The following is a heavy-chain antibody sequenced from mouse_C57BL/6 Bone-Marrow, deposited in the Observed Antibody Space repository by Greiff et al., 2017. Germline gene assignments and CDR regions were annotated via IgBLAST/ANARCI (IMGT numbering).Heavy chain of an antibody. CDR1: GFNIKDYY. CDR3: TTIYYDCDGWYFDV. Sequence: EVQRVESGAELVRPGASVKLSCTASGFNIKDYYMHWVKQRPEQGLEWIGRIDPEDGVTEYAPTFPGKATMTADTSSNTAYLQLSRLTSEDTAVYYCTTIYYDCDGWYFDVWGTGTTVTVSS. J-gene: IGHJ1*03. V-gene: IGHV14-1*01. CDR2: IDPEDGVT. D-gene: IGHD2-4*01.